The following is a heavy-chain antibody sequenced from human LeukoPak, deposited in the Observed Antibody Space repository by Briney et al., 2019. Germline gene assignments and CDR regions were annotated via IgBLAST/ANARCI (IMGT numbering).Heavy chain of an antibody. D-gene: IGHD3-16*02. CDR1: GYTLTELS. V-gene: IGHV1-24*01. CDR3: ARDDLGVWGSYRPYYFDY. J-gene: IGHJ4*02. Sequence: ASVKVSCKVSGYTLTELSMHWVRQAPGKGLEWMGGFDPEDGETIYAQKFQGGVTMTEDTSTDTAYMELSSLRSEDTAVYYCARDDLGVWGSYRPYYFDYWGQGTLVTVSS. CDR2: FDPEDGET.